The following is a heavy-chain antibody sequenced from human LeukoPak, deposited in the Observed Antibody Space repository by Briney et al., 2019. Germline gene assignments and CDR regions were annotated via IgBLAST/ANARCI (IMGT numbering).Heavy chain of an antibody. CDR2: ISYDGSNK. J-gene: IGHJ3*02. CDR1: GFTFSSYA. CDR3: AREDEQWLVTYAFDI. D-gene: IGHD6-19*01. Sequence: GRSLRLSCAASGFTFSSYAMHWVRQAPGKGLEWVAVISYDGSNKYYADSVKGRFTISRDNSKNTLYLQMNSLRAEDTAVYYCAREDEQWLVTYAFDIWGQGTMVTVSS. V-gene: IGHV3-30-3*01.